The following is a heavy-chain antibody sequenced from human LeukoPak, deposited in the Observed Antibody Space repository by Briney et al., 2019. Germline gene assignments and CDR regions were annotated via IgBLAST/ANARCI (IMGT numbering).Heavy chain of an antibody. CDR3: ARVGSGSFDY. D-gene: IGHD3-10*01. Sequence: SSETLSLTCTVSGGSISSSSYYWSWIRQPPGKGLEWIGYIYYSGNTNCNPSLKSRVTISIDTSKNQFSLKLSSVTAADTAVYYCARVGSGSFDYWGQGTLVTVSS. J-gene: IGHJ4*02. V-gene: IGHV4-61*01. CDR1: GGSISSSSYY. CDR2: IYYSGNT.